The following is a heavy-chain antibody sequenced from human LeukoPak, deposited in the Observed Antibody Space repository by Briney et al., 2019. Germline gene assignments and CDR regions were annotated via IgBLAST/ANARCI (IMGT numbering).Heavy chain of an antibody. CDR3: ASDRGTYCSSTSCFEYFHH. CDR2: ISYDGSNK. Sequence: GRSLRLSCAASGFTFSSYGMHWVRQAPGKGLEWVAVISYDGSNKYYADSVKGRFTISRDNSKNTLYLQMNSLRAEDTAVYYCASDRGTYCSSTSCFEYFHHWGQGTLVTVSS. CDR1: GFTFSSYG. D-gene: IGHD2-2*01. V-gene: IGHV3-30*03. J-gene: IGHJ1*01.